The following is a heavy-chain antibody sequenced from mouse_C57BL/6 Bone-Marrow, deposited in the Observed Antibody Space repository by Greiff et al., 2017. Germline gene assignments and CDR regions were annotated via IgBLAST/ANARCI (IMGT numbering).Heavy chain of an antibody. Sequence: VQLQQPGAELVKPGASVKLSCKASGYTFTSYWMHWVKQRPGQGLEWIGMIHPTSGSTNYNEKFKSKATLTVDKSSSTAYMQRSSLTSEDSAVYYCARGGRDGPLGYFDVWGTGTTVTVSS. CDR1: GYTFTSYW. D-gene: IGHD1-1*01. CDR3: ARGGRDGPLGYFDV. V-gene: IGHV1-64*01. J-gene: IGHJ1*03. CDR2: IHPTSGST.